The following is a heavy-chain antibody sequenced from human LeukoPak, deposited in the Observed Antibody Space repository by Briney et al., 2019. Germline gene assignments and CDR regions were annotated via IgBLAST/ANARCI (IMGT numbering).Heavy chain of an antibody. Sequence: GGSLRLSCAASGFTFSNYNINWVRQAPGKGLEWVSSISSSSSYIYYADSVKGRFTISRDNAKNSLYLQMNSLRAEDTAAYYCARDPAGTSYYDFWSGYYFDYWGQGTLVTVSS. V-gene: IGHV3-21*01. CDR2: ISSSSSYI. J-gene: IGHJ4*02. CDR1: GFTFSNYN. CDR3: ARDPAGTSYYDFWSGYYFDY. D-gene: IGHD3-3*01.